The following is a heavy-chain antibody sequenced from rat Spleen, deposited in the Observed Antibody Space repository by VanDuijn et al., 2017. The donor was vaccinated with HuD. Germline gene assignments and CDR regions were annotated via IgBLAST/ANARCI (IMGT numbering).Heavy chain of an antibody. J-gene: IGHJ2*01. D-gene: IGHD5-1*01. Sequence: EVRLVESGGGLVQPGRSLKLSCAASGFTFSDYYMAWVRQAPTKGLEWVTTISHDGGNTYYRDSVKGRFTVSRDNAKSTLYLQMDSLRSEDTATYYCTRQTGSLFDYWGQGVMVTVSS. CDR1: GFTFSDYY. CDR2: ISHDGGNT. V-gene: IGHV5S23*01. CDR3: TRQTGSLFDY.